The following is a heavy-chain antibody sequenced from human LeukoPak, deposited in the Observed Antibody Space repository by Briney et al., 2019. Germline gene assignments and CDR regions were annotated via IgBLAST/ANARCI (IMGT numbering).Heavy chain of an antibody. Sequence: GRSLRLSCAASGFTFSSCGMHWVRQAPGKGLERVAVISYDGSNKYYADSVKGRFTISRDNSKNTLYLQMNSLRAEDTAVYYCAKDSRYCSGGSCYTYYYGMDVWGQGTTVTVSS. CDR2: ISYDGSNK. CDR1: GFTFSSCG. D-gene: IGHD2-15*01. J-gene: IGHJ6*02. V-gene: IGHV3-30*18. CDR3: AKDSRYCSGGSCYTYYYGMDV.